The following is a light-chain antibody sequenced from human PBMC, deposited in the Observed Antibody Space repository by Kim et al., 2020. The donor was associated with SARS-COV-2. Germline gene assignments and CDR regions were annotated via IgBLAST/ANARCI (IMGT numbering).Light chain of an antibody. CDR3: QSYDSSLSGFVV. J-gene: IGLJ2*01. CDR2: DNS. V-gene: IGLV1-40*01. Sequence: VATSCNGSSSNIGEGYDVHWYQRLPVTAPKLRIYDNSNRPSGVPARFSGSKFGTSASLAITGLQAEDEADYYCQSYDSSLSGFVVFGGGTQLTVL. CDR1: SSNIGEGYD.